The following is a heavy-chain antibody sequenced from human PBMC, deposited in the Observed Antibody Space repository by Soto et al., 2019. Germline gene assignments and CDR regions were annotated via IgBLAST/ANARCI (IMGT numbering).Heavy chain of an antibody. CDR3: ARTSRVVVAATYYYYGMDV. CDR1: GGSISSSSYY. CDR2: IYYSGST. J-gene: IGHJ6*02. V-gene: IGHV4-39*01. Sequence: SETLSLTCTVSGGSISSSSYYWGWIRQPPGKGLEWIGSIYYSGSTYHNPSLKSRVTISVDTSKNQFSLKLSSVTAADTAVYYCARTSRVVVAATYYYYGMDVWGQGTTVTVSS. D-gene: IGHD2-15*01.